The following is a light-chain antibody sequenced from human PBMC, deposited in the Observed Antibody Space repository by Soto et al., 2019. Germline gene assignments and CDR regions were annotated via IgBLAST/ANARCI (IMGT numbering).Light chain of an antibody. CDR3: QQRSNWPPT. Sequence: EIVMTQSPATLSVSPGERAILSCRASQSISSYLAWYQQKPGQAPRLLIYDASNRATGIPARFSGSGSGTDFTLTISSLEPEDFAVYYCQQRSNWPPTFGGGTKVEIK. CDR1: QSISSY. CDR2: DAS. V-gene: IGKV3-11*01. J-gene: IGKJ4*01.